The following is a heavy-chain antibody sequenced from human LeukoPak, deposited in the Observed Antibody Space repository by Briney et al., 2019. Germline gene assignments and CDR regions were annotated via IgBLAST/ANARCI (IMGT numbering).Heavy chain of an antibody. Sequence: ASVKVSCKASGYTFTGYYMHWVRQAPGQGLEWMGRINPNSGGTNYAQKFQGRVTMTRDTSISTAYMELSRLRSDDTAVYYCARGGSWSYYYYMDVWGKGTTVTVSS. CDR1: GYTFTGYY. J-gene: IGHJ6*03. CDR2: INPNSGGT. CDR3: ARGGSWSYYYYMDV. D-gene: IGHD6-13*01. V-gene: IGHV1-2*06.